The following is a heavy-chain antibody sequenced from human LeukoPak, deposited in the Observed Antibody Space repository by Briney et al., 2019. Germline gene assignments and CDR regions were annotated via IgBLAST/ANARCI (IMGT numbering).Heavy chain of an antibody. J-gene: IGHJ6*02. CDR2: ITPIVDIA. CDR1: GGSFSNYA. CDR3: ASGLGFCSGSDCTNLVKDYYYGMNV. D-gene: IGHD2-15*01. Sequence: SVKVSCRASGGSFSNYAFSWVRQAPGQGLEWMGRITPIVDIATYIQKFQGRVTITANKFTSTAYMELSSLTSEDTAVYYCASGLGFCSGSDCTNLVKDYYYGMNVWGQGTTVTVSS. V-gene: IGHV1-69*04.